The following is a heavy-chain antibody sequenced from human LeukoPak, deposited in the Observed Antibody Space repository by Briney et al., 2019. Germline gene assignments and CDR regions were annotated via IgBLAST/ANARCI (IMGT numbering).Heavy chain of an antibody. CDR1: GFTFSSYE. V-gene: IGHV3-48*03. D-gene: IGHD3-10*01. CDR2: ISVSGTIT. CDR3: ARDRAIMLRGVRLVDDDFFHIHV. J-gene: IGHJ6*03. Sequence: GGSLRLSCAASGFTFSSYEMNWVCQAPGKGLEWISYISVSGTITHYADSVEGRFTISRDNAKNSLYLQMNSLRAEYTAVYYCARDRAIMLRGVRLVDDDFFHIHVWGKRTRVTIS.